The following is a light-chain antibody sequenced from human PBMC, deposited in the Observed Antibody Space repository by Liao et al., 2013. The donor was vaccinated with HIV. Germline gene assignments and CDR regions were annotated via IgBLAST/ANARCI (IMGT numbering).Light chain of an antibody. CDR1: NIGTRS. J-gene: IGLJ1*01. CDR3: QVWDSSSDHNYV. CDR2: SDS. V-gene: IGLV3-21*04. Sequence: SYDLTQPPSVTVAPGQTATIPCGGDNIGTRSVHWYQHKPGQAPVLVIYSDSVRPSAIPERFSGSNSGNTATLTISRVEAGDEADYYCQVWDSSSDHNYVFGTGTKVTVL.